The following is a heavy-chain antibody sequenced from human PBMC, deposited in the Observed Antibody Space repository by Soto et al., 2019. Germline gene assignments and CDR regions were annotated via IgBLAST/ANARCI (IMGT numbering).Heavy chain of an antibody. D-gene: IGHD6-6*01. J-gene: IGHJ5*02. CDR3: ARDFFYGGSSSNDWFDP. V-gene: IGHV6-1*01. CDR2: TYYRSKWYN. Sequence: SQTLSLTCAISGDSVSSNSAAWNWIRQSPSRGLEWLGRTYYRSKWYNDYAVSVKSRITINPDTSKNQFSLQLNSVTPEDTAVYYCARDFFYGGSSSNDWFDPWGQGTLVTVSS. CDR1: GDSVSSNSAA.